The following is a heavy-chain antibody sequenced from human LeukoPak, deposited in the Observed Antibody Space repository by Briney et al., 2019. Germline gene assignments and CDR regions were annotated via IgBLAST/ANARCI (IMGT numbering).Heavy chain of an antibody. CDR3: AKPLMTTVTLYYYYYMDV. Sequence: GGSLRLSCAASGFTFSIYGMSWVRQAPGRGLEWVSAMSGSGGSTYYADSVKGRFTISRDNSKNTLYLQMNSLRAEDTAVYYCAKPLMTTVTLYYYYYMDVWGKGTMVTISS. CDR1: GFTFSIYG. D-gene: IGHD4-17*01. V-gene: IGHV3-23*01. CDR2: MSGSGGST. J-gene: IGHJ6*03.